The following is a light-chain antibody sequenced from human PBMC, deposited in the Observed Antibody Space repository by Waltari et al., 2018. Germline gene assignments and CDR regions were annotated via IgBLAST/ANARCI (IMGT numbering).Light chain of an antibody. CDR2: GAS. V-gene: IGKV3-15*01. J-gene: IGKJ4*01. CDR3: QQYDNWPSFS. CDR1: QDISRK. Sequence: IVMTQSPATLSMSPGERATLSCRAIQDISRKLAWYQHRPGQAPRVLIYGASTRATDIPARFSGSGAGTEFTLTISSLQSEDFAVYYCQQYDNWPSFSFGGGTKVDIK.